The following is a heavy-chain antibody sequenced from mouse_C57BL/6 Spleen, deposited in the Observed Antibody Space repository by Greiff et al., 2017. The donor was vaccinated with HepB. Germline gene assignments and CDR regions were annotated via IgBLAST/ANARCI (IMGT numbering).Heavy chain of an antibody. CDR1: GYTFTSYD. CDR3: AREYWGDY. J-gene: IGHJ4*01. CDR2: IYSRDGST. Sequence: QVQLQQSGPELVKPGASVKLSCKASGYTFTSYDINWVKQRPGQGLEWIGWIYSRDGSTKYNEKFKGKARLTVDTTSSTAYMELHSLTSEDSAVYFCAREYWGDYWGQGTSVTVSS. V-gene: IGHV1-85*01. D-gene: IGHD4-1*01.